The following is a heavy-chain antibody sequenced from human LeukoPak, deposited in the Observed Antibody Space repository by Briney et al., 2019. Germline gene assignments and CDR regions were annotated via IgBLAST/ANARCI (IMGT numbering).Heavy chain of an antibody. CDR2: INTDTGIP. Sequence: ASVKVSCKASGYTFTIYAMSWVRQAPGQGLEWMGWINTDTGIPTYAQGFTGQFVFSLDTSVSTAYLQISNLKAEDTALYYCARGRRYCDSTTCYGYYYMDVWGKGTTVTVSS. CDR3: ARGRRYCDSTTCYGYYYMDV. D-gene: IGHD2-2*01. V-gene: IGHV7-4-1*02. CDR1: GYTFTIYA. J-gene: IGHJ6*03.